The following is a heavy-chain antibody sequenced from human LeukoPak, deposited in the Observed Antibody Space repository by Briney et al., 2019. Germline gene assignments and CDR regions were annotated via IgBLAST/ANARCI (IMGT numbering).Heavy chain of an antibody. CDR1: GLHFSNSI. CDR3: AREGHTSGYCGAFDI. CDR2: MSFDGSQ. D-gene: IGHD3-22*01. J-gene: IGHJ3*02. Sequence: GGSLRLSCAASGLHFSNSIIHWVRQAPCKGLEWVAAMSFDGSQYYVDSVKGRFTISRDNSKNTVYLQMNSLGPEDTAVYYCAREGHTSGYCGAFDIWGQGTTVSVSS. V-gene: IGHV3-30*03.